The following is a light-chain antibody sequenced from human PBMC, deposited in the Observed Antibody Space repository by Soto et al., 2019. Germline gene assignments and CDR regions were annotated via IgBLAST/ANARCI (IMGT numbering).Light chain of an antibody. Sequence: IQLTQSPSSLSVSVGDRVTITCRAIQGLISYLAWYQQKPGKAPKLLIYAASTLQSGVPSRFSGSGSETDFTLTISSLQAEDFATYYCQQVNSYPLTFGGGTKVDIK. J-gene: IGKJ4*01. CDR3: QQVNSYPLT. V-gene: IGKV1-9*01. CDR1: QGLISY. CDR2: AAS.